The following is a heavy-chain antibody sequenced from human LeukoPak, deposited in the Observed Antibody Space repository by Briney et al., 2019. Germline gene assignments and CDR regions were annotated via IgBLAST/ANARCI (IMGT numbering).Heavy chain of an antibody. CDR1: VGTFSSYA. CDR3: ARDLLLSYDKVEYFQH. CDR2: NIPIFGTA. Sequence: GASVKVSCKASVGTFSSYAISWVRQAPGQGLEWMGRNIPIFGTANYAQKLQGRVTVTTDESTSTAYMELSSLRSEDTAVYYCARDLLLSYDKVEYFQHWGQGTLVTVSS. D-gene: IGHD3-22*01. V-gene: IGHV1-69*05. J-gene: IGHJ1*01.